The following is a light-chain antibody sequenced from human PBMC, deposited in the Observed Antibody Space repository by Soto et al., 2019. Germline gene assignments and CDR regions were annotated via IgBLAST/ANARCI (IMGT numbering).Light chain of an antibody. Sequence: QSALTQPPSVSGAPGQRVTISCSGTNSNLGAGYDVHWYQHVPGTAPQLLIYDNTNRPSGVPDRFSGSKYGFSASLAITGLQPEDEGHYYCQSYDSSLTGSVFGGGTQLTVL. V-gene: IGLV1-40*01. CDR2: DNT. J-gene: IGLJ3*02. CDR3: QSYDSSLTGSV. CDR1: NSNLGAGYD.